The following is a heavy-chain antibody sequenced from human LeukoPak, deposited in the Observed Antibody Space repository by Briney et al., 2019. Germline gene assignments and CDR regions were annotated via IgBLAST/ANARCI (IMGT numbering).Heavy chain of an antibody. V-gene: IGHV4-59*12. D-gene: IGHD3-10*01. Sequence: SETLSLTCTVSGGSISSYYWSWIRQPPGKGLEWIGNIYYSGSTNYNPSLKSRVTISVDTSKNQFSLKLSSVTAADTAVYYCAGAELLWFGELFDSYYYYYMDVWGKGTTVTISS. J-gene: IGHJ6*03. CDR3: AGAELLWFGELFDSYYYYYMDV. CDR1: GGSISSYY. CDR2: IYYSGST.